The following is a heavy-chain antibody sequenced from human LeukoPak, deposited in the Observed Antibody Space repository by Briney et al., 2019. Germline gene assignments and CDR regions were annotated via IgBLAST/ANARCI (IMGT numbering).Heavy chain of an antibody. D-gene: IGHD2/OR15-2a*01. CDR3: ARRTVIDDGMDV. V-gene: IGHV4-39*01. Sequence: PSETLSLTCTVSGGSISSSTYYWGWIRQPPGKGLEWIGSIYYSGSTYYNPSLKSRVTISVDTSKNQFSLKLSSVTAADTAVYYCARRTVIDDGMDVWGQGTTVTVSS. CDR2: IYYSGST. CDR1: GGSISSSTYY. J-gene: IGHJ6*02.